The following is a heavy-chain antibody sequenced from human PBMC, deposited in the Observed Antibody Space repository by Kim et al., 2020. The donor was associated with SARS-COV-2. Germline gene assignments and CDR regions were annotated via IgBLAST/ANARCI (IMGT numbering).Heavy chain of an antibody. J-gene: IGHJ4*02. V-gene: IGHV4-59*13. CDR1: GGTISSYY. Sequence: SESLSLTCTVSGGTISSYYWSWIRQPPGKGLEWIGHIYYSGSTNYNPSLKRRGTITVDTSKNQFSLKLSSMTAADTAVYYCSRSIAARFEYYFDYWGQGTLVTVSS. CDR2: IYYSGST. CDR3: SRSIAARFEYYFDY. D-gene: IGHD6-6*01.